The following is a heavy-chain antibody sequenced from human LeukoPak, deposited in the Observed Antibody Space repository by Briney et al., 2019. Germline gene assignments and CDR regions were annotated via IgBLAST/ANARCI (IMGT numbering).Heavy chain of an antibody. Sequence: SETLSLTCTVSGGSISSYYWSWIRQPPGKGLEWIGYIYYSGSTNYNPSLKSRVTISVDTSKNQFSLRLNSVTAADTALYYCARGPESGTYYAWFDPWGQGTLVTVSS. CDR2: IYYSGST. D-gene: IGHD3-10*01. V-gene: IGHV4-59*12. J-gene: IGHJ5*02. CDR1: GGSISSYY. CDR3: ARGPESGTYYAWFDP.